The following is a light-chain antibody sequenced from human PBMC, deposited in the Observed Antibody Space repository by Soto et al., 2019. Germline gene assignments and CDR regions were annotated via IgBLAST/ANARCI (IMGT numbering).Light chain of an antibody. V-gene: IGLV2-14*01. J-gene: IGLJ1*01. CDR2: EVT. CDR1: SSDVGGYNY. CDR3: SSFTGSSPYV. Sequence: QSALTQPASVSGSPGQSITISCTGTSSDVGGYNYVSWYQQHPGKAPKLMIYEVTERPSGVSNRFSGSKSGNTASLTISGLQAEDEADYYCSSFTGSSPYVFGTGTKVTVL.